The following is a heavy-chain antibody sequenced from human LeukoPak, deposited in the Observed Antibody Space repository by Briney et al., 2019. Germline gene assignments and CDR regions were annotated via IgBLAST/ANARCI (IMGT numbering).Heavy chain of an antibody. J-gene: IGHJ6*03. Sequence: TGGSLRLSCAASGFTFSSYGMHWVRQAPGKGLEWVAFIRYDGSNKYYADSVKGRFTISRDNSKNTLFLQMNSLRAEDTALYYCAKYPGGFTGIVNYYHMDVWGKGTTVTVSS. CDR1: GFTFSSYG. CDR3: AKYPGGFTGIVNYYHMDV. CDR2: IRYDGSNK. V-gene: IGHV3-30*02. D-gene: IGHD1-26*01.